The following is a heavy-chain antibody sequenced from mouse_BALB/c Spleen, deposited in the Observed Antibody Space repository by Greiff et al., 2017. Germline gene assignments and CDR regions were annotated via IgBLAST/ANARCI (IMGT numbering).Heavy chain of an antibody. CDR1: GDSITSGY. D-gene: IGHD1-1*01. Sequence: VQLQQSGPSLVKPSQTLSLTCSVTGDSITSGYWNWIRKFPGNKLEYMGYISYSGSTYYNPSLKSRISITRDTSKNQYYLQLNSVTTEDTATYYCARGGSSSGYFDYWGQGTTLTVSS. CDR3: ARGGSSSGYFDY. V-gene: IGHV3-8*02. CDR2: ISYSGST. J-gene: IGHJ2*01.